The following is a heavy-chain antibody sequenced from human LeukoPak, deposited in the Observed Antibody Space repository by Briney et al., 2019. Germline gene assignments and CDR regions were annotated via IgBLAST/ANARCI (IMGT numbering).Heavy chain of an antibody. Sequence: ASVKVSCKASGYTFTGYYMHWVRQAPGQGLEWMGRINPNSGGTNYAQKFQGRVTMTRDTSISTAYMELSRRRPDDTAGYYCAREFLAATGTWINWFDPWGQGTLVTVSS. J-gene: IGHJ5*02. V-gene: IGHV1-2*06. D-gene: IGHD6-13*01. CDR2: INPNSGGT. CDR3: AREFLAATGTWINWFDP. CDR1: GYTFTGYY.